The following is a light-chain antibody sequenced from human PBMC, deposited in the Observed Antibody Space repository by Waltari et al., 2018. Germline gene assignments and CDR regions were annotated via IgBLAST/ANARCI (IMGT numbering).Light chain of an antibody. CDR3: QSYDSSLVS. CDR2: GNP. J-gene: IGLJ2*01. V-gene: IGLV1-40*01. Sequence: QSVLTQPPSVSGAPGQRVTISCTGSSSNIGVGFDVNWFQQFPGTAPKLLIYGNPNRPSGVPDRFSGSKSGTSASLAITGLQAEDEADYYCQSYDSSLVSFGGGTKLTVL. CDR1: SSNIGVGFD.